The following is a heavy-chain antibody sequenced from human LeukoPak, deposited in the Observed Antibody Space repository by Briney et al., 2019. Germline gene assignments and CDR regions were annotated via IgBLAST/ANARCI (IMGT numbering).Heavy chain of an antibody. CDR1: GFTFSSLD. D-gene: IGHD1-1*01. Sequence: GGSLRLSCAASGFTFSSLDMHWGRHPTGQGLEWVSTIGTASDTYYPGSVEGRFTLSRDNAKNSLYLQMNSLTAGDTAVYYCARGPPRGKYYYMDVWGKGTTVTVSS. CDR3: ARGPPRGKYYYMDV. CDR2: IGTASDT. J-gene: IGHJ6*03. V-gene: IGHV3-13*01.